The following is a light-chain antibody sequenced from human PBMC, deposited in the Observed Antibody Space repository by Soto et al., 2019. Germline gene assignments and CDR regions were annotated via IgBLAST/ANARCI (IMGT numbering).Light chain of an antibody. CDR1: ESVSSK. J-gene: IGKJ1*01. CDR3: YQYGSTPPT. CDR2: GVS. Sequence: EIGMTQSPATLSLSPGERGTLSFMASESVSSKLVWYQKKPGQAPRLLIWGVSNRATGIPDRFSGSGSGTDFTLTISRLEPEDFVVFYCYQYGSTPPTFGQGTKVDIK. V-gene: IGKV3-20*01.